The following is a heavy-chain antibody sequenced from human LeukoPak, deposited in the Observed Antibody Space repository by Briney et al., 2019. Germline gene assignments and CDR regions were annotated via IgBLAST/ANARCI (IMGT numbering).Heavy chain of an antibody. D-gene: IGHD2-15*01. CDR2: INPDNGGT. J-gene: IGHJ5*02. Sequence: ASVKVSCKASGYTFTNYYMNWVRQAPGQGFEWMGWINPDNGGTNYAQKFQGRATMTRDTSISTAYMELTRLKSDDTAVYYCARESPDIVVVVTAALRRSWFDPWGQGTLVTVSS. V-gene: IGHV1-2*02. CDR1: GYTFTNYY. CDR3: ARESPDIVVVVTAALRRSWFDP.